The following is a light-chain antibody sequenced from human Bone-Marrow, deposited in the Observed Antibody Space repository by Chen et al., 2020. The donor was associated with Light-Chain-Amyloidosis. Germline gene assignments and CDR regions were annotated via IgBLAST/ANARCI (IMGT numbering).Light chain of an antibody. CDR2: RDT. J-gene: IGLJ2*01. CDR1: DLPTKY. Sequence: SYELTQPHSVSVSPGQTARITCSGDDLPTKYAYWYQQKPGQAPVLVIHRDTERPSGISERFSGSSSGTTATLTISGVQAEDEADYHCQSADSSGTYEVIFGGGTKLTV. CDR3: QSADSSGTYEVI. V-gene: IGLV3-25*03.